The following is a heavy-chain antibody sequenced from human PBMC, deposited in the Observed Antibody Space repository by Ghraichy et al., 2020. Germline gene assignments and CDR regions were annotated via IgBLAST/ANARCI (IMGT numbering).Heavy chain of an antibody. CDR3: AKVRDWNKGGFDY. Sequence: GESLNISCAASGFTFSSYAMSWVRQAPGKGLEWVSSISGNGGSTYYAESVKGRFTISRGTSKYTLYLQLSSLRAEDTAVYYCAKVRDWNKGGFDYWGQGTLVTVSS. V-gene: IGHV3-23*01. CDR1: GFTFSSYA. J-gene: IGHJ4*02. CDR2: ISGNGGST. D-gene: IGHD1/OR15-1a*01.